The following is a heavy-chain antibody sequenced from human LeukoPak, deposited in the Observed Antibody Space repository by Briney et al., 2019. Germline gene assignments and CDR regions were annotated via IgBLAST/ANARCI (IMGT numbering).Heavy chain of an antibody. Sequence: GGSLRLSCAASGFTFDDYAMHWVRQAPGKGLEWVSGISWNSGSIGYADSVKGRFTISRDNAKNSLYLQMNSLRAEDTALYYCASINAAGDGYNWDYWGQGTLVTVSS. CDR1: GFTFDDYA. CDR3: ASINAAGDGYNWDY. D-gene: IGHD5-24*01. V-gene: IGHV3-9*01. J-gene: IGHJ4*02. CDR2: ISWNSGSI.